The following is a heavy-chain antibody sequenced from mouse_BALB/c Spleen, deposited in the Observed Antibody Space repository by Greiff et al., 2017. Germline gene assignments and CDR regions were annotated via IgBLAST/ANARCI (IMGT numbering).Heavy chain of an antibody. CDR3: ASRDSSGYWFAY. CDR1: GYTFTDYA. J-gene: IGHJ3*01. CDR2: ISTYYGDA. D-gene: IGHD3-2*01. Sequence: QVQLQQSGAELVRPGVSVKISCKGSGYTFTDYAMHWVKQSHAKSLEWIGVISTYYGDASYNQKFKGKATMTVDKSSSTAYMELARLTSEDSAIYYCASRDSSGYWFAYWGQGTLVTVSA. V-gene: IGHV1S137*01.